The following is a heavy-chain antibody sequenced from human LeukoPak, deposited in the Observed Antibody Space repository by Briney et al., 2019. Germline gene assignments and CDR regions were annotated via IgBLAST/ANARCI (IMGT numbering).Heavy chain of an antibody. CDR1: GFTFSSYG. J-gene: IGHJ2*01. Sequence: GGSLRLSCAASGFTFSSYGMHWVRQAPGKGLEWVSFIRYDGSNEYYADSVRGRFTISRDNSKNTLFLDMNNMRADDTAVYFCVKDNYADYASGGVDWYFDLWGRGTLVTVSS. CDR3: VKDNYADYASGGVDWYFDL. CDR2: IRYDGSNE. V-gene: IGHV3-30*02. D-gene: IGHD4-17*01.